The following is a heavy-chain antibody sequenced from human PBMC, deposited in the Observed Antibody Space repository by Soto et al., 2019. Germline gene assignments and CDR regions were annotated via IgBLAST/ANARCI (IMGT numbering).Heavy chain of an antibody. CDR1: GFTFDDHG. CDR2: INWNGNSR. Sequence: AGGSLRLSCAASGFTFDDHGMTWVRQVPGKGLEWVSGINWNGNSRGYADSVKGRFTISRDNAKNSLYLQMNSLRAEDTALYYCARDRVRANDYWGQGTLVTVSS. J-gene: IGHJ4*02. CDR3: ARDRVRANDY. D-gene: IGHD3-3*01. V-gene: IGHV3-20*04.